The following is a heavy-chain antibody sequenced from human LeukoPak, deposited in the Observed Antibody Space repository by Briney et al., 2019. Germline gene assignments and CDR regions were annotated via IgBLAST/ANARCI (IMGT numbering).Heavy chain of an antibody. J-gene: IGHJ4*02. V-gene: IGHV4-4*07. Sequence: PSETLSLTCSVSGGSISSYYWSWIRQPAGKGLEWIGRIYTSGSTNYNPSFKSRVTMSVDTSKNQFSLKLSSVTAADTAVYYCARVGRYGSGSSTFDYWGQGTLVTVSS. CDR3: ARVGRYGSGSSTFDY. D-gene: IGHD3-10*01. CDR2: IYTSGST. CDR1: GGSISSYY.